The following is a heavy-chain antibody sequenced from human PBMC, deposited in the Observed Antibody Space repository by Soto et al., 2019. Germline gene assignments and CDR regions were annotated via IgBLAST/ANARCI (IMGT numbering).Heavy chain of an antibody. D-gene: IGHD1-26*01. CDR2: ISAYNGNT. CDR3: ARVDTGSSRSYIGGAFDI. Sequence: ASVKVSCKASGYTFTSYGISWVRQAPGQGLEWMGWISAYNGNTNYAQKLQGRVTMTTDTSTSTAYMELRSLRSDDTAVYYCARVDTGSSRSYIGGAFDIWGQGTMVTVSS. J-gene: IGHJ3*02. V-gene: IGHV1-18*01. CDR1: GYTFTSYG.